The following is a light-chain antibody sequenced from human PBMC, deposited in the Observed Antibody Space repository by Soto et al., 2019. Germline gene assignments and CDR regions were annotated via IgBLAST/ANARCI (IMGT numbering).Light chain of an antibody. J-gene: IGLJ3*02. V-gene: IGLV1-44*01. CDR3: AAWDDSLNGPV. Sequence: QSVLTQPPSASGTPGQRVTISCSGSSSNIGSKSVNWYQQLPGTAPKLLIYGSNQRPSGVPDRFSGSKSGTSASLAISGLRSDDEADYYCAAWDDSLNGPVFGGGTKLTVL. CDR2: GSN. CDR1: SSNIGSKS.